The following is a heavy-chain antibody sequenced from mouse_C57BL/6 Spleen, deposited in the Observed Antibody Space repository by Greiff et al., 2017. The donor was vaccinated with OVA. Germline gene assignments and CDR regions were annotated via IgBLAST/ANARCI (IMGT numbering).Heavy chain of an antibody. D-gene: IGHD2-3*01. CDR1: GYTFTSYW. CDR2: IDPSDSYT. J-gene: IGHJ3*01. CDR3: ARDGPGPFAY. Sequence: QVQLQQPGAELVMPGASVKLSCKASGYTFTSYWMHWVKQRPGQGLEWIGEIDPSDSYTNYNQKFKGKSTLTVDKSSSTAYMQLSSLTSEDSAVYYCARDGPGPFAYWGQGTLVTVSA. V-gene: IGHV1-69*01.